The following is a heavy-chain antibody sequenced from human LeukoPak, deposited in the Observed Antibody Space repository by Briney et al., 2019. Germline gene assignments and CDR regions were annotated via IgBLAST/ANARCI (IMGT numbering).Heavy chain of an antibody. J-gene: IGHJ4*02. Sequence: GGSLRLSCAASGFTFSSYEMHWVRQAPGKGLEWVSYISSSGSTIYYADSVKGRFTISRDNAKNSLDLQMNSLRAEDTAVYHCARDYGGSSPFDYWGQGTLVTVSS. CDR1: GFTFSSYE. CDR2: ISSSGSTI. V-gene: IGHV3-48*03. D-gene: IGHD4-23*01. CDR3: ARDYGGSSPFDY.